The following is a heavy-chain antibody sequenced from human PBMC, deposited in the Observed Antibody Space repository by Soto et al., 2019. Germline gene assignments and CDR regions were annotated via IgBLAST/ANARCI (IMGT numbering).Heavy chain of an antibody. J-gene: IGHJ5*02. CDR1: GGSFSGYY. Sequence: LSETLSLTCAVYGGSFSGYYWSWIRQPPGKGLEWIGEINHSGSTNYNPSLKSRVTISVDTSKNQFSLKLSSVTAADTAVYYCARRRDIVVVPAAMTNWFDPWGQGTLVTVSS. D-gene: IGHD2-2*01. CDR2: INHSGST. V-gene: IGHV4-34*01. CDR3: ARRRDIVVVPAAMTNWFDP.